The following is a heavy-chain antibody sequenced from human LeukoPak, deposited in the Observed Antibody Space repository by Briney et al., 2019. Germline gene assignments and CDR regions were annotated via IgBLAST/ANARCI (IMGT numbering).Heavy chain of an antibody. Sequence: PGRSLRLSCAASGFTFSSYGMHWVRQAPGKGLEWVAVISYDGSNKYYADSVKGRFTISRDNSKNTLYLQMNSLRAEDTAVYYCAKSDSSGYYASNFDYWGQGTLVTVSS. CDR3: AKSDSSGYYASNFDY. J-gene: IGHJ4*02. CDR2: ISYDGSNK. V-gene: IGHV3-30*18. D-gene: IGHD3-22*01. CDR1: GFTFSSYG.